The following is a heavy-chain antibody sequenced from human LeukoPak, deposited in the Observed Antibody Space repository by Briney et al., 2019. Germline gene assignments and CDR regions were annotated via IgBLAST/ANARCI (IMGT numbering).Heavy chain of an antibody. V-gene: IGHV3-21*01. CDR3: ARARSGWKQWLARAGDAFDI. CDR2: ISSSSSYI. Sequence: PGGSLRLSCAASGFTFSSYSMNWVRQAPGKGLEWVSSISSSSSYIYYADSVKGRFTISRDNAKNSLYLQMNSLRAEDTAVYYCARARSGWKQWLARAGDAFDIWGQGTMVTVSS. D-gene: IGHD6-19*01. CDR1: GFTFSSYS. J-gene: IGHJ3*02.